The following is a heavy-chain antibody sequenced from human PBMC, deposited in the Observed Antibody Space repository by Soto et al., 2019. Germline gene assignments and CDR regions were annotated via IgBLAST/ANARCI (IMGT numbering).Heavy chain of an antibody. J-gene: IGHJ2*01. CDR1: GFTFSSYS. D-gene: IGHD2-15*01. V-gene: IGHV3-21*01. CDR3: ARGIETSSWYFDL. Sequence: GGSLRLSCAASGFTFSSYSMNWVRQAPGKGLEWVSSISSSSSYIYYADSVKGRFTISRDNAKNSLYLQMNSLRAEDTAVYYCARGIETSSWYFDLWGRGTLVTVSS. CDR2: ISSSSSYI.